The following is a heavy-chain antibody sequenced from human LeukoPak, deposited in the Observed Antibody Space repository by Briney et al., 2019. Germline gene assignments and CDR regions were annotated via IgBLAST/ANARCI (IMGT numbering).Heavy chain of an antibody. CDR1: GYSISSGYY. CDR3: ARADEYSSGWYRLFDL. CDR2: IYYSGGT. V-gene: IGHV4-38-2*02. J-gene: IGHJ2*01. Sequence: SETLSLTCTVSGYSISSGYYWGWIRQPPGKGLEWIGYIYYSGGTYYNPSLKSRVTISVDTSKNQFSLKLSSVTAADTAVYYCARADEYSSGWYRLFDLWGHGTLVTVSS. D-gene: IGHD6-19*01.